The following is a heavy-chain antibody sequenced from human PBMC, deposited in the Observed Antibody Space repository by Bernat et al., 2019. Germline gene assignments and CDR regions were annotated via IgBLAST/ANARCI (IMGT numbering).Heavy chain of an antibody. Sequence: QVQLVESGGGVVQPGRSLRLSCVASGFTFSSYAMHWVRQAPGKGLEWVAFIRYDGSNKYYADSVKGRFTISRDNSKNTLYLQMNSLRAEDTAVYYCAKPKHYYDSSGVFDYWGQGTLVTVSS. D-gene: IGHD3-22*01. V-gene: IGHV3-30*02. CDR3: AKPKHYYDSSGVFDY. CDR1: GFTFSSYA. CDR2: IRYDGSNK. J-gene: IGHJ4*02.